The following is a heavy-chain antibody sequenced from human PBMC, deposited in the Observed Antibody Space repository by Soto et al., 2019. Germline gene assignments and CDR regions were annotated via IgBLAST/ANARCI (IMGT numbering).Heavy chain of an antibody. Sequence: QVQLVESGGGAVQPGRSLRLSCAASGFTFRTYGMHWVRQALGKGLEWLAVISNNGINKYYADSVKVRFTISRDNSRDTLFLQMNSLRGEDTAIYYCAKVIRADSTSSNFYYYSGLDVWGQGTTVTVS. CDR2: ISNNGINK. V-gene: IGHV3-30*18. CDR1: GFTFRTYG. J-gene: IGHJ6*02. D-gene: IGHD6-6*01. CDR3: AKVIRADSTSSNFYYYSGLDV.